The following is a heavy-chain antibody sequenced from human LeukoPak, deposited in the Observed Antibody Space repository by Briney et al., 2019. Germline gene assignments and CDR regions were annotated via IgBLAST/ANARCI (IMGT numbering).Heavy chain of an antibody. CDR1: GGSFSGYY. CDR3: ARAVTTVTTPNYFDY. J-gene: IGHJ4*02. Sequence: SETLSLTCAVYGGSFSGYYWSWLRQPPGKGLEWIGEINHSGSTNYNPSLKSRVTISVHTSKNQFSLKLSSVTAADTAVYYCARAVTTVTTPNYFDYWGQGTLVTVSS. D-gene: IGHD4-17*01. CDR2: INHSGST. V-gene: IGHV4-34*01.